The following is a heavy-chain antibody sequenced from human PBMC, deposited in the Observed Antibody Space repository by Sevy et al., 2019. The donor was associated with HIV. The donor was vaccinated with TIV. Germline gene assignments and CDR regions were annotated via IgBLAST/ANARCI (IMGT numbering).Heavy chain of an antibody. Sequence: ASVKVSCKASGYTFTSYGISWVRQAPGQGLEWMGWISAYNGNTNYAQKLQGRVTMTTDTSTSTAYMELRSLRSDDTAVYYCARDVKWELPTETPFDYWGQGTLVIVSS. CDR3: ARDVKWELPTETPFDY. J-gene: IGHJ4*02. D-gene: IGHD1-26*01. CDR1: GYTFTSYG. CDR2: ISAYNGNT. V-gene: IGHV1-18*01.